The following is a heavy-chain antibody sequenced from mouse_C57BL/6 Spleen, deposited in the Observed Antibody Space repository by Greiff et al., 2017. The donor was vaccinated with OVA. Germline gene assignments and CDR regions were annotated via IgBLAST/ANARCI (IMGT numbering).Heavy chain of an antibody. CDR2: IYPGSGST. V-gene: IGHV1-55*01. J-gene: IGHJ3*01. CDR3: ARSYEYDGFAY. CDR1: GYTFTSYW. D-gene: IGHD2-4*01. Sequence: HVQLQPPGAELVKPGASVKMSCKASGYTFTSYWITWVKQRPGQGLDWIGDIYPGSGSTNYNEKFKSKATLTVDTSSSTADMQLSRLTSEDAAVYYCARSYEYDGFAYWGQGTLVTVSA.